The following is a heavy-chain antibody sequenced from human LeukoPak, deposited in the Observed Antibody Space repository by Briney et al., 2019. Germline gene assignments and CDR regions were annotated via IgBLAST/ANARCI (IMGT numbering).Heavy chain of an antibody. J-gene: IGHJ5*02. CDR3: ARDNSVGDIAWWFDP. Sequence: GASVKVSCKASGYSFTSHYMHWVRQAPGQGLEWVGLINPTGTTTLYAQKFQGRVTLTRDMSTSTDYMELRSLKSEDTAVYYCARDNSVGDIAWWFDPWGQGTLVTVSS. V-gene: IGHV1-46*01. CDR1: GYSFTSHY. CDR2: INPTGTTT. D-gene: IGHD3-10*01.